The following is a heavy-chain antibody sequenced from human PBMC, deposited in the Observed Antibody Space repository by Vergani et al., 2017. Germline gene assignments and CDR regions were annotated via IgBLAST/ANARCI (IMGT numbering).Heavy chain of an antibody. D-gene: IGHD3-9*01. CDR3: AMGGYYDIVTGYYTPRGVFDY. CDR2: INPKSGGT. V-gene: IGHV1-2*02. J-gene: IGHJ4*02. Sequence: QVQLVQSGAEVKKPGASVKVSCKASGYTFTGYYMHWVRQAPGQGLEWMGWINPKSGGTNYAQKFQGRVTMTRDTSISTAYMEPSRLRSDDTAVYYCAMGGYYDIVTGYYTPRGVFDYWGQGTLVTVSS. CDR1: GYTFTGYY.